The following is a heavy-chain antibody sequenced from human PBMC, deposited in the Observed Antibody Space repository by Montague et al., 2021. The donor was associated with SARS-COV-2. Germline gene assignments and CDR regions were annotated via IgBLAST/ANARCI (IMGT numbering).Heavy chain of an antibody. CDR2: IYYTGNT. V-gene: IGHV4-39*02. J-gene: IGHJ3*01. CDR3: ARLKRYFDSSGSPSAFDF. CDR1: GGSITNNIDY. Sequence: SETLSLTCTVSGGSITNNIDYWAWIRQPPGKGLEWIGSIYYTGNTYYXPSLKSRVTISVVTSKNHFTLKLSSVTAAETAVYYCARLKRYFDSSGSPSAFDFSGQGTKVTVSS. D-gene: IGHD3-22*01.